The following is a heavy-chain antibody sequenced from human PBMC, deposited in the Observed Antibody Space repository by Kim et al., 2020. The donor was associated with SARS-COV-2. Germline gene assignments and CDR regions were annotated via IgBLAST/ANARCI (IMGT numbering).Heavy chain of an antibody. Sequence: SETLSLTCTVSGGSISSSSYYWGWIRQPPGKGLEWIGSIYYSGSTYYNPSLKSRVTISVDTSKNQFSLKLSSVTAADTAVYYCASLRRGAVAGIIGTSKNWFDPWGQGTLVTVSS. CDR1: GGSISSSSYY. CDR3: ASLRRGAVAGIIGTSKNWFDP. J-gene: IGHJ5*02. V-gene: IGHV4-39*01. CDR2: IYYSGST. D-gene: IGHD6-19*01.